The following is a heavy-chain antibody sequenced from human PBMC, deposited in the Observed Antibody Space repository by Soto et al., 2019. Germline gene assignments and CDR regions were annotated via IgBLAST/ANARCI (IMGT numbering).Heavy chain of an antibody. CDR1: GFSLSTAGVG. J-gene: IGHJ4*02. CDR2: IYWDDDK. Sequence: QITLKESGPTLVKPTQTLTLTCTFSGFSLSTAGVGVGWIRQPPGTALEWLALIYWDDDKRYSPSLRTRLTSTKDTFKKQVVLTMTNMDPVDTATYYCAHRLVTSDFDYWGQGTLVTVSS. V-gene: IGHV2-5*02. CDR3: AHRLVTSDFDY. D-gene: IGHD5-18*01.